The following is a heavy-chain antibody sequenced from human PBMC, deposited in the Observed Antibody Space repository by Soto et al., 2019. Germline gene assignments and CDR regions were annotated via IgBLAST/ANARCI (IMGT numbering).Heavy chain of an antibody. V-gene: IGHV4-59*12. D-gene: IGHD6-13*01. J-gene: IGHJ5*02. CDR2: IHYTGST. CDR1: GGAISSYY. Sequence: SETLSLTCSVSGGAISSYYWTWIRQPPGKGLEWIGYIHYTGSTNYNPSLKSRVTMSVDASKNQFSLRLTSMTAADTAVYYCVASLAASGLNWLDPWGRGTLVTVSS. CDR3: VASLAASGLNWLDP.